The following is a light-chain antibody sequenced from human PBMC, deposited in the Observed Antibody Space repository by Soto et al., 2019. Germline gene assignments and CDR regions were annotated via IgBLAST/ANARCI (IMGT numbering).Light chain of an antibody. CDR1: QSISSW. J-gene: IGKJ5*01. V-gene: IGKV1-5*01. CDR3: QQSYTSPIT. CDR2: DAS. Sequence: DIRMTQSPSTLSASVGDRVPITCRASQSISSWLAWYQQKPGKAPKLLIYDASSLESGVPSRFSGSGSGTEFTLTISSLQPDDFATYYCQQSYTSPITFGQGTRLEI.